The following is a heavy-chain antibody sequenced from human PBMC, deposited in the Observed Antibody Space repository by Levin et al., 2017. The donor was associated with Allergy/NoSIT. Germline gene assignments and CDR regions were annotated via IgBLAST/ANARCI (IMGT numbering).Heavy chain of an antibody. J-gene: IGHJ5*02. CDR3: ARGGIVVVPAAIPRRFDP. CDR2: INHSGST. D-gene: IGHD2-2*01. CDR1: GGSFSGYY. V-gene: IGHV4-34*01. Sequence: PSETLSLTCAVYGGSFSGYYWSWIRQPPGKGLEWIGEINHSGSTNYNPSLKSRVTISVDTSKNQFSLKLSSVTAADTAVYYCARGGIVVVPAAIPRRFDPWGQGTLVTVSS.